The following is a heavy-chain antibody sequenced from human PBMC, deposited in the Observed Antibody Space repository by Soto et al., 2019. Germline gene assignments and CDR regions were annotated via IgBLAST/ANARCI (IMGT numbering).Heavy chain of an antibody. CDR3: AKDLDAASIVWNSHLAFDY. CDR1: GFTFSNYW. CDR2: IIGDGSST. J-gene: IGHJ4*02. D-gene: IGHD1-7*01. V-gene: IGHV3-74*01. Sequence: PVGSLRLSCAASGFTFSNYWMHWVRQAPGKGLVWVSRIIGDGSSTTYADSVKGRFTISRDNAKNTLYLQMNSLRAEDTAVYYCAKDLDAASIVWNSHLAFDYWGQGTLVTVSS.